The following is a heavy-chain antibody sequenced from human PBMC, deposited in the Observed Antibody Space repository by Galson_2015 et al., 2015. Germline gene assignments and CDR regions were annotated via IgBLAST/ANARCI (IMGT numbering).Heavy chain of an antibody. CDR3: ARVPYSSGWDITGQYYYYYGMDV. CDR1: GGTFSSYA. Sequence: SVKVSCKASGGTFSSYAISWVRQAPGQGLEWMGGIIPIFGTANYAQKFQGRVTITADESTSTAYMELSSLRSEDTAMYYCARVPYSSGWDITGQYYYYYGMDVWGQGTTVTVSS. CDR2: IIPIFGTA. D-gene: IGHD6-19*01. V-gene: IGHV1-69*13. J-gene: IGHJ6*02.